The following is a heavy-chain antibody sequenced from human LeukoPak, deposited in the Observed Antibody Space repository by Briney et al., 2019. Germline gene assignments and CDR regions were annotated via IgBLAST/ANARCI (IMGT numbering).Heavy chain of an antibody. D-gene: IGHD3-22*01. CDR3: ARGLAGGKYHYYDSSGYYAVAY. J-gene: IGHJ4*02. CDR1: GYTFTGYY. Sequence: ASVKVSCRACGYTFTGYYMHWVRQAPGQGLEWMGWINPNSGGTNYAQKFQGRVNMTRDTSISTAYMELSRLRSDDTAVYYCARGLAGGKYHYYDSSGYYAVAYWGQGTLVTVSS. CDR2: INPNSGGT. V-gene: IGHV1-2*02.